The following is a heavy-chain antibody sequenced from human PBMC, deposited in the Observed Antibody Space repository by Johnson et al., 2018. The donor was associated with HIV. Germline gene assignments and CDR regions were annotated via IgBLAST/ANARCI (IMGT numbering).Heavy chain of an antibody. J-gene: IGHJ3*02. Sequence: QVQLVESGGGLVTPGGSLRLSCAASGFTFSDYYMSWIRQAPGKGLEWVSYISSSGSTIYYADSVKGRFTISRDNAKHSLYLQMNSLRAEDTAVYYCARDSAGLRVTMIVANAFDIWGQGTMVTVSS. CDR2: ISSSGSTI. D-gene: IGHD3-22*01. CDR3: ARDSAGLRVTMIVANAFDI. V-gene: IGHV3-11*04. CDR1: GFTFSDYY.